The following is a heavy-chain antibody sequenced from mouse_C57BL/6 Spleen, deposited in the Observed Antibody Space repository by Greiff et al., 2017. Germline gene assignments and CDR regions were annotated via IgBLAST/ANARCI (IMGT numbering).Heavy chain of an antibody. Sequence: QVQLQQPGAELVKPGASVKLSCQASGYTFTSYWMQWVKQRPGQGLEWIGEIDPSDSYTNYNQKFKGKATLTVDTSSSTAYMQLSSLTSEDSAVYYCARRSQRAYWGQGTLVTVSA. CDR2: IDPSDSYT. CDR1: GYTFTSYW. J-gene: IGHJ3*01. CDR3: ARRSQRAY. V-gene: IGHV1-50*01.